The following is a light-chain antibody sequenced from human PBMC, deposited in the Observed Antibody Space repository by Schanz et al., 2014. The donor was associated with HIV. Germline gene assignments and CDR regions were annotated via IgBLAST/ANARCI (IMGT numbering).Light chain of an antibody. V-gene: IGLV1-40*01. CDR3: QSYDKSLSVVV. CDR2: GNN. J-gene: IGLJ2*01. CDR1: TSNIGADYD. Sequence: QSVLTQPPSVSGAPGQSVTISCTGSTSNIGADYDVHWYRQLPVAAPQLLIYGNNNRPSGVPDRFSGSKSGTSASLAITGLQAEDEADYYCQSYDKSLSVVVFGGGTKLTVL.